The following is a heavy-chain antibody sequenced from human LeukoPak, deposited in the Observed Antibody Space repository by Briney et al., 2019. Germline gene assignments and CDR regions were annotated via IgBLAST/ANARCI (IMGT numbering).Heavy chain of an antibody. J-gene: IGHJ4*02. V-gene: IGHV1-18*01. CDR2: ISAYNGNT. D-gene: IGHD3-10*01. CDR3: ARVPILLWFGDDNFDY. Sequence: GASVKVSCKASGYTLTSYGISWVRQAPGQGLEWMGWISAYNGNTNYAQKLQGRVTMTTDTSTSTAYMELRSLRSDDTAVYYCARVPILLWFGDDNFDYWGQGTLVTVSS. CDR1: GYTLTSYG.